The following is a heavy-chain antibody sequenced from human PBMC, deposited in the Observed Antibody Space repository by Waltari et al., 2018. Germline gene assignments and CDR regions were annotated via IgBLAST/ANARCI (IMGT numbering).Heavy chain of an antibody. D-gene: IGHD6-13*01. CDR2: IYIGGST. J-gene: IGHJ4*02. V-gene: IGHV3-53*01. CDR1: GFTVSSNY. CDR3: AREGYSSSWEFDY. Sequence: EVQLVESGGGLIQPGGSLRLSCAASGFTVSSNYMSWVRQAPGKGREWVSVIYIGGSTYYADSGKCRFTISRDNSKNTLYLQMNSLRAEDTAVYYCAREGYSSSWEFDYWGQGTLVTVSS.